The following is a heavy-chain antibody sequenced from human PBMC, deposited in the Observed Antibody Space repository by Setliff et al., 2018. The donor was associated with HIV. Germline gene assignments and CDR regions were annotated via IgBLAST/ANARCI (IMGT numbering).Heavy chain of an antibody. V-gene: IGHV4-31*03. CDR1: GASISSGGYY. CDR2: IYYNGDT. J-gene: IGHJ5*02. D-gene: IGHD2-15*01. Sequence: SETLSLTCTVFGASISSGGYYWTWIRQHPGKGLEWIGYIYYNGDTYYNPSLKSRVTISVDTSKNQFSLDLTSVTAADTAVYYCARIWLHKDADIPRFDPWGQGILVTVSS. CDR3: ARIWLHKDADIPRFDP.